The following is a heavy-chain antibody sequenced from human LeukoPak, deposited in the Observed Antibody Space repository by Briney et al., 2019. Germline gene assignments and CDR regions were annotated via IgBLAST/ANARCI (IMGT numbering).Heavy chain of an antibody. J-gene: IGHJ4*02. Sequence: ASVKVSCKASGYTFSGTGWYLYWLRQAPGQGLECMGWIYPNNGATAYAQQFQGRVAMTRDTSITTAYMELSRLRPDDTAVYYCARDGPAQMVDFDYWGQGTLVTASS. CDR3: ARDGPAQMVDFDY. V-gene: IGHV1-2*02. D-gene: IGHD3-10*01. CDR2: IYPNNGAT. CDR1: GYTFSGTGWY.